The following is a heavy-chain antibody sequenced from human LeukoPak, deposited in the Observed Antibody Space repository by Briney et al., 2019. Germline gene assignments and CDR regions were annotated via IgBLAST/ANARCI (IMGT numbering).Heavy chain of an antibody. CDR1: GYTFTSYG. Sequence: ASVNVSCKASGYTFTSYGISWVRQAPGQGLEWMGWISAYNGNTNYAQKLQGRVTMTTDTSTSTAYMELKILRSDDAAVYYCARDWGYSYGFDLDYWGQGTLVTVTS. D-gene: IGHD5-18*01. CDR2: ISAYNGNT. V-gene: IGHV1-18*01. J-gene: IGHJ4*02. CDR3: ARDWGYSYGFDLDY.